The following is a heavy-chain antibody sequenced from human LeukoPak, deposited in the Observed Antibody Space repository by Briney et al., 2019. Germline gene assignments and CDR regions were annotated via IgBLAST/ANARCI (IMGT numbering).Heavy chain of an antibody. V-gene: IGHV1-18*01. CDR2: INAYNGDT. Sequence: ASVKVSFKASGYIFTSYSMSWLRQAPGQGLEWMGWINAYNGDTNYVQKLQGRVTMTTDTSTRTAYMELKSMRSDDTAVYYCAREEGAPIAAANIWGLGTKVTVSS. D-gene: IGHD6-13*01. CDR3: AREEGAPIAAANI. CDR1: GYIFTSYS. J-gene: IGHJ3*02.